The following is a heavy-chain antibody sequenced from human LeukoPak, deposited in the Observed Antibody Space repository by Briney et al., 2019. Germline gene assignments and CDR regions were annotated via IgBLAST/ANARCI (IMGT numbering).Heavy chain of an antibody. D-gene: IGHD2-2*01. Sequence: PGGSLRLSCAASGFTFSSYSMNWVRQAPGKGLEWVSSISSSSSYIYYADSVKGRFTISRDNAKNSLYLQMNSLRAEDTAVCYCARDRGPSPMPPGAESPGYWGQGTLVTVSS. V-gene: IGHV3-21*01. CDR2: ISSSSSYI. CDR1: GFTFSSYS. CDR3: ARDRGPSPMPPGAESPGY. J-gene: IGHJ4*02.